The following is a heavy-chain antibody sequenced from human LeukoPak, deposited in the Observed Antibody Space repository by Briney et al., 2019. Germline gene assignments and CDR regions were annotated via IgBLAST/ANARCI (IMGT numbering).Heavy chain of an antibody. V-gene: IGHV4-34*01. CDR3: ARASTVLRAFDI. CDR1: GGSFSGYY. D-gene: IGHD4-17*01. Sequence: SETLSLTCAVYGGSFSGYYWSWIRQLPGKGLEWIGEINHSGSTNYNPSLKSRVTISVDTSKNQFSLKLSSVTAADTAVYYCARASTVLRAFDIWGQGTMVTVSS. CDR2: INHSGST. J-gene: IGHJ3*02.